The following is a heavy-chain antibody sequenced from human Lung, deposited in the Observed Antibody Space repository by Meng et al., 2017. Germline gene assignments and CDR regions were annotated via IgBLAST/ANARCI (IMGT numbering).Heavy chain of an antibody. CDR3: ARGPTTMAHDFDY. Sequence: QVQRQQGGAGLLKPSEILSLRCVVSGGSFSDYYWSWIRQPPGKGLEWIGEINHSGSTNYNPSLESRATISVDTSQNNLSLKLSSVTAADSAVYYCARGPTTMAHDFDYWGQGTLVTVSS. CDR1: GGSFSDYY. CDR2: INHSGST. D-gene: IGHD4-11*01. V-gene: IGHV4-34*01. J-gene: IGHJ4*02.